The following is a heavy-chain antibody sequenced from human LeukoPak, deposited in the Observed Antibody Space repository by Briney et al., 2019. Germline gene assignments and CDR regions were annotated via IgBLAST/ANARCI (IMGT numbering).Heavy chain of an antibody. CDR3: ARVLGLGYCSSTSCPADAFDI. Sequence: SETLSLTCTVSGGSISSYYWSWIRQPPGKGLEWIGYIYYSGSTNYNPSLKSRVTISVDTSKNQFSLELSSVTAADTAVYYCARVLGLGYCSSTSCPADAFDIWGQGTMVTVSS. J-gene: IGHJ3*02. CDR1: GGSISSYY. V-gene: IGHV4-59*01. D-gene: IGHD2-2*01. CDR2: IYYSGST.